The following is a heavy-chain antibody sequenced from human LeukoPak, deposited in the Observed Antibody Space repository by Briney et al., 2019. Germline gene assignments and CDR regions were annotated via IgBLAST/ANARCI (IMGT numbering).Heavy chain of an antibody. CDR1: GYSISSGYD. D-gene: IGHD3-3*01. V-gene: IGHV4-38-2*01. CDR2: IYHSGNT. Sequence: PSETLSLTCGLSGYSISSGYDGAWIRQPPGKGPEWIATIYHSGNTHYNPSLRSRATISVDTSRNRVSLKMTSVAAADTDVYFCARRWSDGALYRAFYIWGHVTAVTVSS. CDR3: ARRWSDGALYRAFYI. J-gene: IGHJ3*02.